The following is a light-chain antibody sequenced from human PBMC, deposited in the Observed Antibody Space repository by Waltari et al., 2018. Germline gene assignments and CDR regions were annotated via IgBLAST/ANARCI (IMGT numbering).Light chain of an antibody. CDR2: EVY. CDR1: RSDVGSSGT. CDR3: SSNAGVSNVAVV. Sequence: QSDLTQPPSASGSPGQAVMLSCPGTRSDVGSSGTVSRYQKHPGKAPKLQLFEVYKRPSVVPDPFSASKSRNTASLTVSCLQTDEERDYYCSSNAGVSNVAVVFGGGTKLTVL. J-gene: IGLJ3*02. V-gene: IGLV2-8*01.